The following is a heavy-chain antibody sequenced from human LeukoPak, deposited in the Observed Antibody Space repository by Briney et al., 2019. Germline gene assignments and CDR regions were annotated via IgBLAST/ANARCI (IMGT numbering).Heavy chain of an antibody. CDR1: GFTFSSYT. V-gene: IGHV3-21*01. J-gene: IGHJ5*02. D-gene: IGHD3-16*01. CDR3: ARIGGFYPRSWFDP. CDR2: IAGSSGYI. Sequence: GGSLRLSCAASGFTFSSYTMNWVRQAPGKGLEWVSSIAGSSGYISYADSVKGRFTISRDNAKNSLYLQMNSLRAEDTAVYYCARIGGFYPRSWFDPWGQGTLVTVSS.